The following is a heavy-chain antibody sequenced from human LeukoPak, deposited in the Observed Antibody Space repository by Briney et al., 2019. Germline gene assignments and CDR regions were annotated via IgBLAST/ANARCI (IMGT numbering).Heavy chain of an antibody. CDR3: ARGRGGGTKMTRGFDP. D-gene: IGHD4-11*01. CDR1: GGSFSDYY. J-gene: IGHJ5*02. CDR2: INHSGST. Sequence: SETLSLTCAVYGGSFSDYYWTWIRQPPGKGLEWIGEINHSGSTNYNPSLKSRLTISADTSKNQFSMELNSVTAADTAVYYCARGRGGGTKMTRGFDPWGQGTLVTVSS. V-gene: IGHV4-34*01.